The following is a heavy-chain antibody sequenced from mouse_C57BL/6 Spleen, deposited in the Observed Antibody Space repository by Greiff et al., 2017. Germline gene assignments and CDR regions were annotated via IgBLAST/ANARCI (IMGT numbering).Heavy chain of an antibody. CDR3: ARSRPYYGSSSYWYFDV. V-gene: IGHV1-69*01. Sequence: QVQLQQPGAELVMPGASVKLSCKASGYTFTSYWMHWVKQRPGQGLEWIGEIDPSDSYTNYNQKFKGKSTLTVDKSSSTAYMQLSSLTSEDSAVYYCARSRPYYGSSSYWYFDVWGTGTTVTVAS. CDR1: GYTFTSYW. J-gene: IGHJ1*03. D-gene: IGHD1-1*01. CDR2: IDPSDSYT.